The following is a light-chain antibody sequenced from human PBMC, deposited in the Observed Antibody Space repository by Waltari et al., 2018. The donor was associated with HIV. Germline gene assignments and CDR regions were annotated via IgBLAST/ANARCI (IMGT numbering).Light chain of an antibody. CDR2: GNS. CDR3: QSYDRSLSGYVV. V-gene: IGLV1-40*01. J-gene: IGLJ2*01. Sequence: QSLLTQPPSVSGAPGQGVHNSRTGSSPNIRAGFDVTWYQQLPGTVPKLLIYGNSNRPSGVPHRFSGSKSGTSASLSITVLQAEDEADYYCQSYDRSLSGYVVFGGGTKLTVL. CDR1: SPNIRAGFD.